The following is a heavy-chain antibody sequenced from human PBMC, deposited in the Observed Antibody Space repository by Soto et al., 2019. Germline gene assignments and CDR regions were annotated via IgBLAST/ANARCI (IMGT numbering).Heavy chain of an antibody. V-gene: IGHV1-18*01. D-gene: IGHD5-18*01. CDR1: GYGFTGDG. CDR2: ISAYNGNT. J-gene: IGHJ5*02. CDR3: ARVDTAMVTLWFDP. Sequence: ASVKGACKAAGYGFTGDGSGWGRQAPGQGLEWMGWISAYNGNTNYAQKLQGRVTMTTDTSTSTAYMELRSLRSDDTAVYYCARVDTAMVTLWFDPWGQGTLVTVSS.